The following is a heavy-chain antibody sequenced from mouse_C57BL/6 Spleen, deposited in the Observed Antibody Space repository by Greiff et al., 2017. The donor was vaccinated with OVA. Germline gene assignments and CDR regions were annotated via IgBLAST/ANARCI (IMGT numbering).Heavy chain of an antibody. D-gene: IGHD2-4*01. CDR1: GYAFSSSW. Sequence: QVQLKESGPELVKPGASVEISCKASGYAFSSSWMNWVKQRPGKGLEWIGRIYPGDGDTNYNGKFKGKATLTADKSSSTAYMQLSSLTSEDSAVYFCARARIYYDYDEGFAYWGQGTLVTVSA. J-gene: IGHJ3*01. CDR3: ARARIYYDYDEGFAY. V-gene: IGHV1-82*01. CDR2: IYPGDGDT.